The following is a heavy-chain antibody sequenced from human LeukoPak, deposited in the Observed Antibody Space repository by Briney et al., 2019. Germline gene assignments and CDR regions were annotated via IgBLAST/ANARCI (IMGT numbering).Heavy chain of an antibody. CDR1: GFTFSSYA. D-gene: IGHD2-2*01. V-gene: IGHV3-23*01. CDR2: ISGSGGST. J-gene: IGHJ3*02. Sequence: GSLRLSCAASGFTFSSYAMSWVRQAPGKGLEWVSAISGSGGSTYYADSVKGRFTISRDNSKNTLYLQMNSLRAEDTAVYYCARARGEYQLLGAFDIWGQGTMVTVSS. CDR3: ARARGEYQLLGAFDI.